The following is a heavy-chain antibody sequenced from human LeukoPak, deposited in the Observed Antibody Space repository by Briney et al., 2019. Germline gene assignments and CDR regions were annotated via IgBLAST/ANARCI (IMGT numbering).Heavy chain of an antibody. Sequence: GGSLRLSCAASGFTFSSYAMSWVRQAPGKGLEWVSSISSSSSYIYYADSVKGRFTISRDNAKNSLYLQMNSLRAEDTAVYYCARVYSYGPYYYYYYYMDVWGKGTTVTVSS. J-gene: IGHJ6*03. CDR2: ISSSSSYI. D-gene: IGHD5-18*01. CDR3: ARVYSYGPYYYYYYYMDV. CDR1: GFTFSSYA. V-gene: IGHV3-21*01.